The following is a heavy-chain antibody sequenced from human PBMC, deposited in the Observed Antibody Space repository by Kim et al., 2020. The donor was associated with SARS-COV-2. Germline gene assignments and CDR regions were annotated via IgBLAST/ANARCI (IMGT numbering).Heavy chain of an antibody. CDR1: GFTFSSYA. D-gene: IGHD3-22*01. CDR2: ISGSGGST. Sequence: GGSLRLSCAASGFTFSSYAMSWVRQAPGKGLEWVSAISGSGGSTYYADSVKGRFTISRDNSKNTLYLQMNSLRAEDTAVYYCAKLDPTMIVVVMQLNPLNFDYWGQGTLVTVSS. CDR3: AKLDPTMIVVVMQLNPLNFDY. V-gene: IGHV3-23*01. J-gene: IGHJ4*02.